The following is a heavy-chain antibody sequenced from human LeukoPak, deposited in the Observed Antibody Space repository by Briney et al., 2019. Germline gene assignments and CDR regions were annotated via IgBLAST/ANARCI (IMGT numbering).Heavy chain of an antibody. J-gene: IGHJ4*02. D-gene: IGHD1-1*01. Sequence: GGSLRLSCAASGSTFSSYSMNWGRQAPGKGLEWVSYISSSSSTIYYADSVKGRFTISRDNAKNSLYLQMNSLRDEDTAVYYCARAPIPGWNSFFDYWGQGTLVTVSS. CDR2: ISSSSSTI. V-gene: IGHV3-48*02. CDR1: GSTFSSYS. CDR3: ARAPIPGWNSFFDY.